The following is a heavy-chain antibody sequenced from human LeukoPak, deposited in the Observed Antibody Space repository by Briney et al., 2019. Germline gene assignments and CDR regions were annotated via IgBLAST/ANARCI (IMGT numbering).Heavy chain of an antibody. CDR1: GGSFSSYA. Sequence: VKVSCKASGGSFSSYAICWVRHPPGQGLERMGGSIPIVCTANYAQNIQGEVTITADESTSTAYMELSSLRPEDTAVYYCAREEQYYFDYWGQGTLVTVSS. CDR2: SIPIVCTA. V-gene: IGHV1-69*01. D-gene: IGHD1/OR15-1a*01. CDR3: AREEQYYFDY. J-gene: IGHJ4*02.